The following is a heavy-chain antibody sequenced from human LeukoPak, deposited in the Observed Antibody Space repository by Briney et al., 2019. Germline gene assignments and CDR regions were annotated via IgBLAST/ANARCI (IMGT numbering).Heavy chain of an antibody. J-gene: IGHJ4*02. Sequence: GGSLRLSCAASGYTFSSYSINWVRQAPGKGLEWVSSISVRGNYIYYADSVRGRFSISRDDARDSLYLQMNSLRAEDTAVYYCVRLRRNSDTSGFYYYYDYWGQGTLVTVSS. CDR2: ISVRGNYI. V-gene: IGHV3-21*01. D-gene: IGHD3-22*01. CDR1: GYTFSSYS. CDR3: VRLRRNSDTSGFYYYYDY.